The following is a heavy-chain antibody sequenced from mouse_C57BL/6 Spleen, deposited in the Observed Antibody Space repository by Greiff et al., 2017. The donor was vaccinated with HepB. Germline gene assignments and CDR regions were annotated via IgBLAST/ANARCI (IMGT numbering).Heavy chain of an antibody. CDR3: ARDAYYYGSSYEGYFDY. Sequence: VQLQQPGAELVKPGASVKMSCKASGYTFTSYWITWVKPRPGQGLEWIGDIYPGSGSTNYNEKFKSKATLTVDTSSSTAYMQLSSLTSEDSAVYYCARDAYYYGSSYEGYFDYWGQGTTLTVSS. CDR2: IYPGSGST. V-gene: IGHV1-55*01. J-gene: IGHJ2*01. CDR1: GYTFTSYW. D-gene: IGHD1-1*01.